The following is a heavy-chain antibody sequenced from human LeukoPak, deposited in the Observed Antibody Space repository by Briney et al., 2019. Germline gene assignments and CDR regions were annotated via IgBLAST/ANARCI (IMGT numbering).Heavy chain of an antibody. CDR1: GFDFSKYW. J-gene: IGHJ4*02. CDR2: IKQDGSEK. Sequence: GGSLRLSCAASGFDFSKYWMYWVRQAPGKGLEWVANIKQDGSEKYCVDSVRGRFTISRDNAKNSLSLQMNSLRAEDTAVYYCASNYGGWGQGTLVTVSS. V-gene: IGHV3-7*03. D-gene: IGHD4-11*01. CDR3: ASNYGG.